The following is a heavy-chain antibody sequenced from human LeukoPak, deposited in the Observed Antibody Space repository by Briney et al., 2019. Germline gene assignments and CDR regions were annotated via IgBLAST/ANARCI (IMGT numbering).Heavy chain of an antibody. CDR1: GFTFSSYW. CDR2: INSDGSST. CDR3: AKPRSGWPTHLFSPYYFDY. J-gene: IGHJ4*02. V-gene: IGHV3-74*01. Sequence: GGSLRLSCAASGFTFSSYWMHWVRQAPGKGLVWVSRINSDGSSTSYADSVKGRFTISRDNSKSTLYLQMNSLRAEDTAVYYCAKPRSGWPTHLFSPYYFDYWGQGTLVTVSS. D-gene: IGHD6-19*01.